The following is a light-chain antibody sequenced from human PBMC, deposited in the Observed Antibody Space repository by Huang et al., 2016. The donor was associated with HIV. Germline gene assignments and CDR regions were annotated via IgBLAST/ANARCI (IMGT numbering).Light chain of an antibody. J-gene: IGKJ4*01. CDR3: QQLNSYPLT. V-gene: IGKV1-9*01. CDR1: QGISSY. CDR2: AAS. Sequence: IQLTQSPSSLSAFVGDRVTITCRASQGISSYLAWYQQKPGKAPKLLIEAASTLQSGIPSRFSGGGSGTNVTLTISSLQPEDFATYYCQQLNSYPLTFGGGTEVEIK.